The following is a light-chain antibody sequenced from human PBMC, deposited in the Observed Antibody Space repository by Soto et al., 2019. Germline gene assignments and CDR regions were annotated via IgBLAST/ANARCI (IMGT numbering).Light chain of an antibody. CDR1: QSISSW. Sequence: DIQMTQSPSTLSASVGDRVTITCRASQSISSWLAWYQQKPGKAPKLLIYKASSLESGVPSRFSSSGSGTEFTLTISSLQPDDFATYYCQQYNRPAGTFGQGTKLEIK. CDR2: KAS. V-gene: IGKV1-5*03. J-gene: IGKJ2*02. CDR3: QQYNRPAGT.